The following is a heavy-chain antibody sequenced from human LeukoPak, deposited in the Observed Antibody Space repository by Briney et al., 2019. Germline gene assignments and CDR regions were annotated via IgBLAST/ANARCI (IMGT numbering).Heavy chain of an antibody. CDR1: GGSISTYY. J-gene: IGHJ4*02. V-gene: IGHV4-59*08. Sequence: PSETLSLTCTVSGGSISTYYWSWIRQPSGKRLEWIGYYSGSTNYNPSLKSRVTISGDTSKNHFSLKLTSVTAADTAVYYCARHGGGWSFDYWGQGTLVTVSS. CDR3: ARHGGGWSFDY. CDR2: YSGST. D-gene: IGHD6-19*01.